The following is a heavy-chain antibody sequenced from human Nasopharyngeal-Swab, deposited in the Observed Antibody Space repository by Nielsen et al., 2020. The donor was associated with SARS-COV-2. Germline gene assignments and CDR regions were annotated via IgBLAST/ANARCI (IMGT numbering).Heavy chain of an antibody. D-gene: IGHD3-10*01. CDR3: AKDGVYGSGSYSWFDP. CDR1: GFTCSSYD. J-gene: IGHJ5*02. V-gene: IGHV3-23*01. CDR2: ISGSGGST. Sequence: GECLKISCAASGFTCSSYDMSWVRQAPGKGLEWVSAISGSGGSTYYADSVKGRFTISRDNSKNTLYLQMNSLRAEDTAVYYCAKDGVYGSGSYSWFDPWGQGTLVTVSS.